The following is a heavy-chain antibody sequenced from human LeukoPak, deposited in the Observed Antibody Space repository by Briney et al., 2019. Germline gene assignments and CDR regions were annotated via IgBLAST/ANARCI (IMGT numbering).Heavy chain of an antibody. CDR2: ISSSSSYI. V-gene: IGHV3-21*04. CDR1: GFTFSSYS. D-gene: IGHD1-26*01. CDR3: ASGGIYYGAAFDF. J-gene: IGHJ4*02. Sequence: GGSLRLSCAASGFTFSSYSMNWVRQAPGKGLEWVSSISSSSSYIYYADSVKGRFTISRDNANNSLYLQMNSLRAEDTAFYYCASGGIYYGAAFDFWGQGTLVTVSS.